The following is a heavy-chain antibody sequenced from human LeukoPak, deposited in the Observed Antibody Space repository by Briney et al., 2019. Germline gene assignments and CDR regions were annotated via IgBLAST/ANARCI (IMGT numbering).Heavy chain of an antibody. D-gene: IGHD3-22*01. CDR2: TGST. Sequence: SETLSLTCTVSGGSISNYYWNWIRHPPGKGLEWIGYTGSTNYNPSLKSRVTMSVDTSKNQFSLNLKSVTPEDTAVYYCARAPLDDSRNRFDPWGQGTLVTVSS. V-gene: IGHV4-59*01. CDR1: GGSISNYY. CDR3: ARAPLDDSRNRFDP. J-gene: IGHJ5*02.